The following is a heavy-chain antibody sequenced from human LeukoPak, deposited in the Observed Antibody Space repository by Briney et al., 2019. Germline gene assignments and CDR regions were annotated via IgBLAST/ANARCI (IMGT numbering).Heavy chain of an antibody. Sequence: PSETLSLTCTVSGGSISSYYWSWIRQPAGKGLEWIGRIYTSGSTNYNPSLKSRVTISVDTSKNQFSLILSSVTAADTAVYYCARSSILWFGDPHFEYWGRGTLVTVSS. CDR3: ARSSILWFGDPHFEY. CDR2: IYTSGST. V-gene: IGHV4-4*07. J-gene: IGHJ4*02. CDR1: GGSISSYY. D-gene: IGHD3-10*01.